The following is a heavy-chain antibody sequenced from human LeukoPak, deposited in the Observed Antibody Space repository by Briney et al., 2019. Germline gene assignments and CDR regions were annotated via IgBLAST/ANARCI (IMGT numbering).Heavy chain of an antibody. D-gene: IGHD2-2*01. CDR3: ARANSEIVVVPAATSINYYYYYMDV. Sequence: GSSVKVSCKASGGTFSSYAISWVRQAPGQGLEWMGGIIPIFGTANYAQKFQGRVTITTDESTSTAYMELSSLRSEDTAVYYCARANSEIVVVPAATSINYYYYYMDVWGKGTTVTVSS. V-gene: IGHV1-69*05. CDR2: IIPIFGTA. J-gene: IGHJ6*03. CDR1: GGTFSSYA.